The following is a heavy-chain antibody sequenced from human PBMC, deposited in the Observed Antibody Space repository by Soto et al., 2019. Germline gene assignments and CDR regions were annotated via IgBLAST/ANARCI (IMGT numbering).Heavy chain of an antibody. Sequence: EVQLSESGGGLGQPGGSLRLSCAASGFSFSNYAMTWVRQSPGKGLAWVSSVSGAGGLKYYADSVQGRFTISRDNSKDTLYLQMNNLRDEDTALYYCAREVGAPSGWLDPWGHGTQVTV. D-gene: IGHD1-26*01. J-gene: IGHJ5*02. V-gene: IGHV3-23*01. CDR2: VSGAGGLK. CDR3: AREVGAPSGWLDP. CDR1: GFSFSNYA.